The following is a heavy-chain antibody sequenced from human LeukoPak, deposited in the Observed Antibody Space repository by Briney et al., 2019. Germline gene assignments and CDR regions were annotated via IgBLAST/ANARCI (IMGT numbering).Heavy chain of an antibody. CDR3: ASPEGYSGSYLMGY. Sequence: ASVTVSCKASGYTFTGYYMHWVRQAPGQGLEWMGWINPNSGGTNYAQKFQGRVTMTRDTSISTAYMELSRLRSDDTAVYYCASPEGYSGSYLMGYWGQGTLVTVSS. D-gene: IGHD1-26*01. CDR1: GYTFTGYY. V-gene: IGHV1-2*02. CDR2: INPNSGGT. J-gene: IGHJ4*02.